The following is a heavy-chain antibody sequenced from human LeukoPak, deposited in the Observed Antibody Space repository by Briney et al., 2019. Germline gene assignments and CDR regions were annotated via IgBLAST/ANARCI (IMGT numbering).Heavy chain of an antibody. Sequence: GGSLRLSCAASGFTFDDYAMHWVRQAPGKGLEWVSGISWNSGSIGYADSVKGRFTISRDHAKNSLYLQMNSLRAEDMALYYCAKDKGSGSYYRFDAFDIWGQGTMVTVSS. J-gene: IGHJ3*02. D-gene: IGHD3-10*01. CDR1: GFTFDDYA. V-gene: IGHV3-9*03. CDR3: AKDKGSGSYYRFDAFDI. CDR2: ISWNSGSI.